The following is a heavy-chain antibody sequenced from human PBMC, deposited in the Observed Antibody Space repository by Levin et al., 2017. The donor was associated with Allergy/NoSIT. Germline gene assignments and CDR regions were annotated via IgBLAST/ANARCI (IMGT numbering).Heavy chain of an antibody. J-gene: IGHJ2*01. CDR1: GGSFSGYY. CDR2: INHSGST. V-gene: IGHV4-34*01. Sequence: SQTLSLTCAVYGGSFSGYYWSWIRQPPGKGLEWIGEINHSGSTNYNPSLKSRVTISVDTSKNQFSLKLSSVTAADTAVYYCARVHTMVRKVSPPTARYFDLWGRGTLVTVSS. D-gene: IGHD3-10*01. CDR3: ARVHTMVRKVSPPTARYFDL.